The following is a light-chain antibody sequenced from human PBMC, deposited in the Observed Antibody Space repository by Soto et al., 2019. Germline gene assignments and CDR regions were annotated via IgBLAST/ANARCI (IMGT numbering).Light chain of an antibody. Sequence: QSVLTQPASVSGSPGQSITISCTGTSSDVGGYNYVSWYQQHPGKAPKLMIYEVSNRPSGVSNRFSGSKSGNTASLTISGIQAEDEADYYCSSYTSSSPPVFGGGTQLTVL. CDR2: EVS. CDR3: SSYTSSSPPV. V-gene: IGLV2-14*01. J-gene: IGLJ7*01. CDR1: SSDVGGYNY.